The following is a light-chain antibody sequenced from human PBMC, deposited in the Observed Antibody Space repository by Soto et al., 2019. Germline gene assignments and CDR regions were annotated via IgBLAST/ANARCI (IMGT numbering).Light chain of an antibody. CDR1: QTISSW. Sequence: DIQMTQSPSTLSGSVGDRVTIIFRASQTISSWLALYQQKPGKAPKLLIYKASTLKSGVPSRFSGSGSVTEFTLTISSLQSEDFAVYYCQQYKTWPLTFGQGTKVDIK. V-gene: IGKV1-5*03. CDR2: KAS. CDR3: QQYKTWPLT. J-gene: IGKJ1*01.